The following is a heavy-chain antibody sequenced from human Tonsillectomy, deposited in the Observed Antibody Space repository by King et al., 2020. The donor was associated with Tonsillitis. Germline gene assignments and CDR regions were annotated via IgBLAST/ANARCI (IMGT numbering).Heavy chain of an antibody. Sequence: QLQESGPGLVKPSETLSLTCTVSGGSISSSSYYWGWIRQPPGKGLEWIGSIYYSGSTYYNPSLKSRVTISVDTSTNQFSLTLSSVTAADTAVYYCALQCIGYGEGSLWETLDYWGQGTLVTVSS. V-gene: IGHV4-39*01. J-gene: IGHJ4*02. CDR3: ALQCIGYGEGSLWETLDY. CDR1: GGSISSSSYY. CDR2: IYYSGST. D-gene: IGHD5-18*01.